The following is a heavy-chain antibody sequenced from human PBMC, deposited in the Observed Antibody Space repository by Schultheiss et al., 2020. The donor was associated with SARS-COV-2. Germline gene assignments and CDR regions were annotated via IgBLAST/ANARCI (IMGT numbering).Heavy chain of an antibody. D-gene: IGHD3-22*01. CDR2: ISSSSSYI. V-gene: IGHV3-21*01. CDR3: AREGSYYYDSSGYPDY. Sequence: GESLKISCAASGFTFSSYSMNWVRQAPGKGLEWVSSISSSSSYIYYADSVKGRFTISRDNAKNSLYLQMNSLRAEDTAVYYCAREGSYYYDSSGYPDYWGQGTLVTVSS. J-gene: IGHJ4*02. CDR1: GFTFSSYS.